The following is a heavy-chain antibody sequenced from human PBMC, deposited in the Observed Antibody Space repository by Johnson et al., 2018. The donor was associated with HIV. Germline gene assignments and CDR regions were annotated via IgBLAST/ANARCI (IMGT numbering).Heavy chain of an antibody. CDR3: AKDRDGYTLGAFDI. D-gene: IGHD5-24*01. Sequence: VQLVESGGGVVPPGGSLRLSCAASGFTFSNYGMAWVRQAPGKGLEWVTVISFAGVKKYYADSVKGRFTISRDNSKNMLYLQMNSLRAEDTAVYYCAKDRDGYTLGAFDIGGQGTMVTVSS. J-gene: IGHJ3*02. CDR1: GFTFSNYG. CDR2: ISFAGVKK. V-gene: IGHV3-30*18.